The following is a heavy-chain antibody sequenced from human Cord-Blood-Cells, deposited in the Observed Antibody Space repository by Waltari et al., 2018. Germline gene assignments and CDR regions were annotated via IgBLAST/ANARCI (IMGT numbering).Heavy chain of an antibody. Sequence: QVQLQESGPGLVKPSETLFLTCTVSGGSISSYYWSWIRQPPGKGLEWIGYIYYSGSTNYNPSLKSRVTISVDTSKNQFSLKLSSVTAADTAVYYCARSVVPAAKIDYWGQGTLVTVSS. D-gene: IGHD2-2*01. J-gene: IGHJ4*02. CDR2: IYYSGST. V-gene: IGHV4-59*01. CDR1: GGSISSYY. CDR3: ARSVVPAAKIDY.